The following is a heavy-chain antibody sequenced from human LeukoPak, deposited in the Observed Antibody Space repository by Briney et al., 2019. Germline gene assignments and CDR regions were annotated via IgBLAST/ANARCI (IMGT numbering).Heavy chain of an antibody. CDR2: IRYDGINE. D-gene: IGHD3-16*01. CDR3: AKDSGGSFLVSEIDS. J-gene: IGHJ4*02. V-gene: IGHV3-30*02. Sequence: GGSLRLSCAASGFTFSNSGMHWVRQAPGNGLERVAFIRYDGINEYYADSVKGRFAISRDNSKNTPYLQMNSLRAEDTAVYYCAKDSGGSFLVSEIDSWGQGTLVTVSS. CDR1: GFTFSNSG.